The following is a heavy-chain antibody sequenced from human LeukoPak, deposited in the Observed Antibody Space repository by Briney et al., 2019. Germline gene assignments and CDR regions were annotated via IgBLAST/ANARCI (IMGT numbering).Heavy chain of an antibody. CDR1: GFTFSSYA. D-gene: IGHD6-13*01. J-gene: IGHJ4*02. CDR2: IDTSGGHT. Sequence: PGGSLRLSCAASGFTFSSYAMSWVRQAPGKGLEWVSAIDTSGGHTYYADSVKGRFTISRDNSENTLYLQMNSLRAEDTAVYYCAKGPRYSFYWGQGTLVSVSS. V-gene: IGHV3-23*01. CDR3: AKGPRYSFY.